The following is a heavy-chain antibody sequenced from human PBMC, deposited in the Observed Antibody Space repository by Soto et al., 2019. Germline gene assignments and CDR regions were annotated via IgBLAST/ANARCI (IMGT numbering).Heavy chain of an antibody. Sequence: QVQLVQSGPEVKKSGASVKVSCKASGYTFSDHAISWVRQAPGQGLEWMGWISCYSDYTNYAQKSQGRVTMTTDTSTSTVQMELRNLKSYDTAVYYCARDVEWELVALGYNAYALDVWGQGTTVTVS. CDR3: ARDVEWELVALGYNAYALDV. CDR1: GYTFSDHA. D-gene: IGHD1-26*01. CDR2: ISCYSDYT. V-gene: IGHV1-18*01. J-gene: IGHJ6*02.